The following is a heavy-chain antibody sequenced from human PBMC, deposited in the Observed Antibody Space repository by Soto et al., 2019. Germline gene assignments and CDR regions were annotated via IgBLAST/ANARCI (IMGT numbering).Heavy chain of an antibody. V-gene: IGHV4-31*03. J-gene: IGHJ3*02. D-gene: IGHD3-3*01. CDR2: IYYSGST. CDR1: GGSISSGGYY. Sequence: SETLSLTCTVSGGSISSGGYYWSWIRQHPGKGLEWIGYIYYSGSTYYNPSLKSRVTISVDTSKNQFSLKLSSVTAADTAVYYCARDRYYDFWSGYRPLNAFDIWGQGTMVTV. CDR3: ARDRYYDFWSGYRPLNAFDI.